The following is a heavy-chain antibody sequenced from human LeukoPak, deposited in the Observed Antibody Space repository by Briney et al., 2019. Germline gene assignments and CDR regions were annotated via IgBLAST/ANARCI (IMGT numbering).Heavy chain of an antibody. CDR3: AREADSSGWYVVSGFDY. CDR1: GGFFSGYY. Sequence: SETLSLTCAVYGGFFSGYYWSWIRQPPGKGLEWIGEINHSGSTNYNPSLKSRVTISVDTSKNQFSLKLSSVTAADTAVYYCAREADSSGWYVVSGFDYWGQGTLVTVSS. CDR2: INHSGST. J-gene: IGHJ4*02. D-gene: IGHD6-19*01. V-gene: IGHV4-34*01.